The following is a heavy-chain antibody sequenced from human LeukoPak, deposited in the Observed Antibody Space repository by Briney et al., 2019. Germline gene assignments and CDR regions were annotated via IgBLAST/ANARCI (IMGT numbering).Heavy chain of an antibody. V-gene: IGHV3-23*01. Sequence: GGSLRLSXVASGFTFSNYAMMWVRQTQERRLEWVSAIRGSGRHTFYADSVKGRFTISRDNFKNTLYLQMNSLRADDSAVYYCARDPNGDYIGAFDFQRWGLGTLVTVSS. D-gene: IGHD4-17*01. CDR3: ARDPNGDYIGAFDFQR. J-gene: IGHJ1*01. CDR2: IRGSGRHT. CDR1: GFTFSNYA.